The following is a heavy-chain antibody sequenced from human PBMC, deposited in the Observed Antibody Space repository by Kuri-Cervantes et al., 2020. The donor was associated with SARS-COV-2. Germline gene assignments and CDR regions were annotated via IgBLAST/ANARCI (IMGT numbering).Heavy chain of an antibody. CDR2: ISYDGSNK. V-gene: IGHV3-30*04. J-gene: IGHJ1*01. CDR1: GFTFSSYA. CDR3: AGATVVPYFHH. Sequence: GGSLRLSCAASGFTFSSYAMHWVRQAPGKGLEWVAVISYDGSNKYYADSVKGRFTISRDNSKSTLYLQMNSLRPADTAVYYYAGATVVPYFHHWGQGTLVTVSS. D-gene: IGHD4-23*01.